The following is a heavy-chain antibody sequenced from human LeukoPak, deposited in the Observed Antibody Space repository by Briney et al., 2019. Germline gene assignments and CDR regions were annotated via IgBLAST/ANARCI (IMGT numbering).Heavy chain of an antibody. CDR2: INSDGSST. Sequence: QSGGSLRLSCAASGFTFSSYWMHWVREAPGKGLVWVSHINSDGSSTSYADSVKGRFTISRDNAKNTLYLQMNSLRAEDTAVYYCARDLATVGVPEGRRGRVPDYWGQGTLVTVSS. V-gene: IGHV3-74*01. CDR1: GFTFSSYW. J-gene: IGHJ4*02. CDR3: ARDLATVGVPEGRRGRVPDY. D-gene: IGHD1-26*01.